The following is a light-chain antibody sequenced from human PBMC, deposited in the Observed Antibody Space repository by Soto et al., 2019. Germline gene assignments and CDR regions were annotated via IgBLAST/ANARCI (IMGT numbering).Light chain of an antibody. CDR1: SSDVGAYNF. CDR3: SSYAGSNNVV. V-gene: IGLV2-14*03. J-gene: IGLJ2*01. Sequence: QSALTQPASVSGSPGQSITISCTGTSSDVGAYNFVSWHQQHPGKAPKLMIYNVYDRPSGISYRFSGSKSGNTASLTISGLQGEDEADYYCSSYAGSNNVVFGGGTKLTVL. CDR2: NVY.